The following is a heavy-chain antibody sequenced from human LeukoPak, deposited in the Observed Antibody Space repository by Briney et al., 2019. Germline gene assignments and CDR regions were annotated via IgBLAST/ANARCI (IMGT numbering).Heavy chain of an antibody. CDR3: AKEVDVAAAGTGPFDY. J-gene: IGHJ4*02. Sequence: GGSLRLSCAASGFTFSSYGMHWVRQAPGKGLEWVAVISYDGSNKYYADSVKGRFTISRDNSKNTLYLQMNSLRGEDTAVYYCAKEVDVAAAGTGPFDYWGQGTLVTVSS. CDR1: GFTFSSYG. D-gene: IGHD6-13*01. CDR2: ISYDGSNK. V-gene: IGHV3-30*18.